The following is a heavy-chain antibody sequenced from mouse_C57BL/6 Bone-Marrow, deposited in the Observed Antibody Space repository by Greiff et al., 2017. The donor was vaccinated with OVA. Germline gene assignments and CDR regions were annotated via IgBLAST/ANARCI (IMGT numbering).Heavy chain of an antibody. J-gene: IGHJ2*01. CDR3: ARRRYYGSGLTFDY. CDR2: IYPSDSET. D-gene: IGHD1-1*01. Sequence: QVQLQQPGAELVRPGSSVKLSCKASGYTFTSYWMDWVKQRPGQGLEWIGNIYPSDSETHYNQKFKDKATLTVDKSSSTAYMQLSSLTSEDSAVYYCARRRYYGSGLTFDYWGQGTTLTVSS. CDR1: GYTFTSYW. V-gene: IGHV1-61*01.